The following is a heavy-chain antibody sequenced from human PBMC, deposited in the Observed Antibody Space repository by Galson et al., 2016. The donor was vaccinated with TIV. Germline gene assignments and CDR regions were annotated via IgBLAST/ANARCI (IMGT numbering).Heavy chain of an antibody. CDR1: GFTFRSYG. CDR2: VWYDGSDI. J-gene: IGHJ4*02. V-gene: IGHV3-33*01. CDR3: AREFRDYFLDY. Sequence: SLRLSCAASGFTFRSYGMHWVRLAPGKGLEWLAAVWYDGSDIHYAESVKGRFTISRDNSKNTLFLQMNSLRAEDTAVYYCAREFRDYFLDYWGQGTLVTVSP. D-gene: IGHD2/OR15-2a*01.